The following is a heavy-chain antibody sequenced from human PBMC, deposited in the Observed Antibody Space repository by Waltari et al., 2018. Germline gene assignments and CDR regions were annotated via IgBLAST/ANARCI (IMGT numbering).Heavy chain of an antibody. Sequence: PGKGLEWVSAISGSGGSTYYADSVKGRFTISRDNSKNTLYLQMNSLRAEDTAVYYCAKEGLRYVDWCLDYWGQGTLVTVSS. D-gene: IGHD3-9*01. CDR2: ISGSGGST. J-gene: IGHJ4*02. CDR3: AKEGLRYVDWCLDY. V-gene: IGHV3-23*01.